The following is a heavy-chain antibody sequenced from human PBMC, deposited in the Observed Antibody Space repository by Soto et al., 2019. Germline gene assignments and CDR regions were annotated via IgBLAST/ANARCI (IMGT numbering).Heavy chain of an antibody. D-gene: IGHD2-2*01. Sequence: QVQLVQSGAEVKKPGSSVKVSCKASGGTFSSYAISWVRQAPGQGLEWMGGVIPIFGTANYAQKFQGRVTITADKSTSTAYMEPSSLRSEDTAVYYCARPFPSISTSLALQSYGMDVWGQGTTVTVSS. J-gene: IGHJ6*02. CDR3: ARPFPSISTSLALQSYGMDV. CDR1: GGTFSSYA. V-gene: IGHV1-69*14. CDR2: VIPIFGTA.